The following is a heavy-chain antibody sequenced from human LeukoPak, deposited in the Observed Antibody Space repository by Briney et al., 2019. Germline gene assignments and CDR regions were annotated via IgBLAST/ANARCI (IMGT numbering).Heavy chain of an antibody. D-gene: IGHD6-19*01. V-gene: IGHV1-8*01. Sequence: ASVKVSCKASGYTFTSYDINWVRQATGQGLEWMGWMNPNSGNTGYAQKFQGRVTMTRNNSISTAYMELSSLRSEDTAVYYCARGAVAGTILYYYYYGMDVWGQGTTVTVSS. J-gene: IGHJ6*02. CDR2: MNPNSGNT. CDR3: ARGAVAGTILYYYYYGMDV. CDR1: GYTFTSYD.